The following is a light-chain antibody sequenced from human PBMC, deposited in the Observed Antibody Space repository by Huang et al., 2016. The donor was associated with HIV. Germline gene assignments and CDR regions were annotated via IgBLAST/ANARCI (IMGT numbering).Light chain of an antibody. CDR1: QSISNN. J-gene: IGKJ2*01. CDR2: GAA. Sequence: EILLTQSPATLSVSPGERVTLSCRASQSISNNLVWYQQKPGQAPRLLIYGAATRATAIPARCSGSASGTEFTLTISSLQSEDFAVYYCQQYHNWPPYTFGQGTKLEI. V-gene: IGKV3-15*01. CDR3: QQYHNWPPYT.